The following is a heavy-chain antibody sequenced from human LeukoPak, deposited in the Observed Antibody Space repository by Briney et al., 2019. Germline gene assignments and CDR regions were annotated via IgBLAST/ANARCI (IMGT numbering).Heavy chain of an antibody. V-gene: IGHV4-59*08. CDR2: IYYSGST. Sequence: SETLSLTCTVSGGSISSYYWSWIRQPPGKGLEWIGYIYYSGSTNYNPSLKSRVTISVDTSKNQFSLKLSSVTAADTAVYYCARHYYDFWSGYYIWFDPWGQGTLVTVSS. J-gene: IGHJ5*02. CDR1: GGSISSYY. D-gene: IGHD3-3*01. CDR3: ARHYYDFWSGYYIWFDP.